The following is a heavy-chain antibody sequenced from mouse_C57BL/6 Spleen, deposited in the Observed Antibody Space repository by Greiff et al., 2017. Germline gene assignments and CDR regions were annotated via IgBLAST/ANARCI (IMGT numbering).Heavy chain of an antibody. CDR2: IYPSDSET. Sequence: QVQLQQPGAELVRPGSSVKLSCKASGYTFTSYWMDWVKQRPGQGLEWIGNIYPSDSETHYNQKFKDKATLTVDKSSSTAYMQLSSLTSEDSAVYYCAREVTYYFDYWGQGTTLTVSS. V-gene: IGHV1-61*01. CDR1: GYTFTSYW. J-gene: IGHJ2*01. CDR3: AREVTYYFDY.